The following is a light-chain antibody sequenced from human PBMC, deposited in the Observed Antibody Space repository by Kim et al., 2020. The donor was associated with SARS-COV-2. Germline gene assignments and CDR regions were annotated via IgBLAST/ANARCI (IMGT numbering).Light chain of an antibody. Sequence: EIVMTQSPATLSVSPGERATLSCRASQSVRSNLAWYQQKPGQAPRLLIYGASTRATGIPARFSGSGSGTEFTLTISSLQSEDFAVYYCQQYNNWPSSITFGQGTRLEIK. V-gene: IGKV3-15*01. CDR2: GAS. CDR1: QSVRSN. CDR3: QQYNNWPSSIT. J-gene: IGKJ5*01.